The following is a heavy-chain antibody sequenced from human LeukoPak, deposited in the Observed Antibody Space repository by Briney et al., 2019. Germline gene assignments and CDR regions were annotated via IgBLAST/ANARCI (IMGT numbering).Heavy chain of an antibody. J-gene: IGHJ4*02. D-gene: IGHD3-3*01. CDR3: ARGPRDFWRDKYYFDY. CDR2: IYHSGST. V-gene: IGHV4-30-2*01. Sequence: SETLSLTCTVSGGSISSGGYYWSWIRQPPGKGLEWIGYIYHSGSTYYNPSLKSRVTISVDRSKNQFSLKLSSVTAADTAVYYCARGPRDFWRDKYYFDYWGQGTLVTVSS. CDR1: GGSISSGGYY.